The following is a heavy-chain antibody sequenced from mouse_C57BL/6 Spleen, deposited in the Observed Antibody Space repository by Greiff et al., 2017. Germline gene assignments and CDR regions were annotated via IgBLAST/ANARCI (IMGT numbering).Heavy chain of an antibody. CDR3: ARVDRYYDYDRAWFAY. D-gene: IGHD2-4*01. J-gene: IGHJ3*01. V-gene: IGHV1-19*01. CDR1: GYTFTDYY. CDR2: INPYNGGT. Sequence: VQLKESGPVLVKPGASVKMSCKASGYTFTDYYMNWVKQSHGKSLEWIGVINPYNGGTSYNQKFKGKATLTVDKSSSTAYMELNSLTSEDSAVYYCARVDRYYDYDRAWFAYWGQGTLVTVSA.